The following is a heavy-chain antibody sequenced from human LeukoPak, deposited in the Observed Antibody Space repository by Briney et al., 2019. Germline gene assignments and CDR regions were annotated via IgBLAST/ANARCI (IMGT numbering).Heavy chain of an antibody. V-gene: IGHV1-69*05. J-gene: IGHJ4*02. CDR3: ARTNEGLRYFDWLLGLGY. CDR1: GGTFSSYA. D-gene: IGHD3-9*01. Sequence: EASVKVSCKASGGTFSSYAISWVRQAPGQGLEWMGGIIPIFGTANYAQKLQGRVTLTTDTSTNTAYMELRSLRSDDTAVYYCARTNEGLRYFDWLLGLGYWGQGTLVTVSS. CDR2: IIPIFGTA.